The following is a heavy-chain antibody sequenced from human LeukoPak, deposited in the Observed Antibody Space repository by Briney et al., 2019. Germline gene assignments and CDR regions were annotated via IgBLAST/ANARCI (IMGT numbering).Heavy chain of an antibody. J-gene: IGHJ6*03. CDR3: ARIARDYYYMDV. V-gene: IGHV3-48*03. Sequence: GRSLRLSCAASGFSFSSYEMNWVRQAPGKGLERVSYIISSSSTTYYEDSVKGRFTVSRDNAKNSLYLQMNSLRVEDTAVYYCARIARDYYYMDVWGKGTTVTVSS. CDR2: IISSSSTT. CDR1: GFSFSSYE.